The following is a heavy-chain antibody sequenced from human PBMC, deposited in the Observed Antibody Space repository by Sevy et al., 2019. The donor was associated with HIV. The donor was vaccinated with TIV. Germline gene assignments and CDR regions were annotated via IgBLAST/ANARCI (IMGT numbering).Heavy chain of an antibody. D-gene: IGHD6-19*01. CDR2: IRSKANSYAT. CDR3: TRADRGYSSGWCSFYYYYYMDV. Sequence: GGSLRLSCAASGFTFSGSAMHWVRQASGKGLEWVGRIRSKANSYATAYAASVKGRFTISRDDSKNTAYLQMNSLKTEDTAVYYCTRADRGYSSGWCSFYYYYYMDVWGKGTTVTVSS. J-gene: IGHJ6*03. V-gene: IGHV3-73*01. CDR1: GFTFSGSA.